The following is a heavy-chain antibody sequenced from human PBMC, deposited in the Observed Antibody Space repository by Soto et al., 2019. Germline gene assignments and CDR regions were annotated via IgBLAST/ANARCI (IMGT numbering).Heavy chain of an antibody. CDR2: FTRSGNT. D-gene: IGHD3-10*01. Sequence: LILSCAASGFTFSNYAMSWVRQAPGKGLEWVSTFTRSGNTYYADSVKGRFTIYRDNSKNTLYLQMDSLRAEDTAVYYCAREFAPGSPNYDYWGLGTLVTVSS. CDR3: AREFAPGSPNYDY. CDR1: GFTFSNYA. J-gene: IGHJ4*02. V-gene: IGHV3-23*01.